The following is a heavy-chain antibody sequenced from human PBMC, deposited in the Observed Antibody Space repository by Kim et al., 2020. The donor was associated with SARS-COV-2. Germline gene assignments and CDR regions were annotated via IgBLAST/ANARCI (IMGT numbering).Heavy chain of an antibody. V-gene: IGHV3-15*01. D-gene: IGHD3-16*01. CDR2: IKSKTDGGTT. J-gene: IGHJ5*02. CDR1: GFTFSNSW. CDR3: TTEDKGEEFDP. Sequence: GGSLRLSCAASGFTFSNSWMSWVRQAPGKGLEWVGRIKSKTDGGTTDYAAPVRGRFTISRDDSKNTLYLQMNSMKTEDTAVYYCTTEDKGEEFDPWGQGTMVTVSS.